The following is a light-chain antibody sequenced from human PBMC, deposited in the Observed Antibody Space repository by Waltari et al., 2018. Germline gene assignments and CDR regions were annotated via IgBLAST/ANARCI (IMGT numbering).Light chain of an antibody. J-gene: IGKJ2*01. CDR2: HAS. CDR3: QQYNDWPPYT. V-gene: IGKV3-15*01. Sequence: MTQSPDTLSMSAGESVTLSCRASRHIGGSLAWYQQKAGQAPGPLFYHASTRATGVADRFSAAGSGTDFTLTISSLRSEDSAVYYCQQYNDWPPYTFGQGTKLE. CDR1: RHIGGS.